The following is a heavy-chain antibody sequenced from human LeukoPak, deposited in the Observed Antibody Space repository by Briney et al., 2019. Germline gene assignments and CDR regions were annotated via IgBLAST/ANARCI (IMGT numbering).Heavy chain of an antibody. D-gene: IGHD6-13*01. CDR3: ARYSSTLYYFDY. Sequence: PSETLSLTCTVSGGSISSGDYYWSWIRQPPGKGLEWIGYIYYSGGTYYNPSLKSRVTISVDTSKNQFSLKLSSVTAADTAVYYCARYSSTLYYFDYWGQGTLVTVSS. V-gene: IGHV4-30-4*01. CDR1: GGSISSGDYY. CDR2: IYYSGGT. J-gene: IGHJ4*02.